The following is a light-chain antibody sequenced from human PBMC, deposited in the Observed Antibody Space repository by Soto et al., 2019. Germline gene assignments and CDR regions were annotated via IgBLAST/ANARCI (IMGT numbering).Light chain of an antibody. J-gene: IGKJ2*01. CDR1: QNINSN. V-gene: IGKV3-15*01. Sequence: ETVMTQSPATLSVSQGEKATLSCRAVQNINSNLAWYQQNPGQAPRLLIAVASIRATDVPARFSGSGSGTEFTLTINSLQSEDFAVYFCQQYNNWPLYTFGQGTKLEIK. CDR3: QQYNNWPLYT. CDR2: VAS.